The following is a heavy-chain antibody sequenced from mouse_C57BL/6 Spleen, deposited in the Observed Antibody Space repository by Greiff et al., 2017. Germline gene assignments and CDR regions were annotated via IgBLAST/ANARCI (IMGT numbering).Heavy chain of an antibody. V-gene: IGHV1-64*01. CDR3: ARGDGSSYYYFDY. D-gene: IGHD1-1*01. CDR1: GYTFTSYW. Sequence: QVQLQQPGAELVKPGASVTLSCKASGYTFTSYWMHWVKQRPGQGLEWIGMIHPNSGSTNYNEKFKSKATLTVDKSSSTAYMQLSSLTSEDSAVYYCARGDGSSYYYFDYWGQGTTLTVSS. J-gene: IGHJ2*01. CDR2: IHPNSGST.